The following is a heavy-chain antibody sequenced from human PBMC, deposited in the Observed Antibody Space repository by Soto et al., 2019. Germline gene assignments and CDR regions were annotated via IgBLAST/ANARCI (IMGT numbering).Heavy chain of an antibody. D-gene: IGHD6-19*01. Sequence: GGSLRLSCAASGFTFSSYSMNWVRQAPGKGLEWVSSISSSSSYIYYADSVKGRFTISRDNAKNSLYLQMNSLRAEDTAVYYCARGNHADSSGWRPYFDYWGQGTLVTVSS. J-gene: IGHJ4*02. V-gene: IGHV3-21*01. CDR1: GFTFSSYS. CDR3: ARGNHADSSGWRPYFDY. CDR2: ISSSSSYI.